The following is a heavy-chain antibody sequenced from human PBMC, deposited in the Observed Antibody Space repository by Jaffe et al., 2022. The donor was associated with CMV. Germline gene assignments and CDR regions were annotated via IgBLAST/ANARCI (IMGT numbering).Heavy chain of an antibody. V-gene: IGHV4-59*01. CDR3: ARRDRNKHDAFDI. J-gene: IGHJ3*02. CDR2: IYYSGST. Sequence: QVQLQESGPGLVKPSETLSLTCTVSGGSISSYYWSWIRQPPGKGLEWIGYIYYSGSTNYNPSLKSRVTISVDTSKNQFSLKLSSVTAADTAVYYCARRDRNKHDAFDIWGQGTMVTVSS. CDR1: GGSISSYY.